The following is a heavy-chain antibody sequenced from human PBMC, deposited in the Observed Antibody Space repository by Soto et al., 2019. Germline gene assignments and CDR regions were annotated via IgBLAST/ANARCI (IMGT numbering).Heavy chain of an antibody. D-gene: IGHD3-10*01. J-gene: IGHJ5*02. V-gene: IGHV4-30-2*01. CDR1: GGSITSGNSYS. CDR3: ARAVARYFGTWFDP. Sequence: SSETLSLTCAVSGGSITSGNSYSWSWIRQPPGKGLEWLGSISHTGSTSYNPSLKSRLTMSVAKSKNQSSLRLSSVSAADMAVYYCARAVARYFGTWFDPWGQGILVTVSS. CDR2: ISHTGST.